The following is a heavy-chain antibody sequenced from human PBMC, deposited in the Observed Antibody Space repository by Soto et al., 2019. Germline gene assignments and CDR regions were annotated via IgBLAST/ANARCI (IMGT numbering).Heavy chain of an antibody. V-gene: IGHV4-31*03. CDR1: GVSISRGFHY. CDR3: ARYSSSPNGFDP. J-gene: IGHJ5*02. Sequence: QVQLQEAGPGLVKPSQTLSLTCSVSGVSISRGFHYWSWIRQPPGKGLEWIGHSYYSGSTFYNPSLKSRVAISVDTSKNQFSLKLNSITAADTAVYYCARYSSSPNGFDPWGQGTLVTVSS. CDR2: SYYSGST. D-gene: IGHD6-13*01.